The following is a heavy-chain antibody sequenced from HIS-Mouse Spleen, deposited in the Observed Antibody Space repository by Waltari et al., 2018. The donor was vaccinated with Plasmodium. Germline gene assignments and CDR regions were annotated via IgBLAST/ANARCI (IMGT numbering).Heavy chain of an antibody. CDR3: ARDGPGETSFDY. V-gene: IGHV1-2*02. Sequence: QVQLVQSGAEVKKPGASVKVSCKASGYTFTGYYMHWVRQAPGQGLEWMGWINPNSGGTNYAQKVQGRVTMTRDTSSSTAYMELSRLRSDDTAVYYCARDGPGETSFDYWGQGTLVTVSS. J-gene: IGHJ4*02. CDR1: GYTFTGYY. CDR2: INPNSGGT. D-gene: IGHD3-16*01.